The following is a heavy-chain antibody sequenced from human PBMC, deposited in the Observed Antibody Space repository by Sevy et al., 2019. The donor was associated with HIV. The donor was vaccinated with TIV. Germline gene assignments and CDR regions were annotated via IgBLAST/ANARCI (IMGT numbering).Heavy chain of an antibody. V-gene: IGHV3-48*01. J-gene: IGHJ5*01. Sequence: GGSLRLSCAASGFTFSAYSMNWVRQAPGKGLEWVSYISSSSGTIYYADSVKGQFTISRDNAKSPLYLQMNGLRAEDTAVYYCARAGGDCYSKNECWFVSWGQGTLVTVSS. CDR2: ISSSSGTI. D-gene: IGHD2-21*01. CDR3: ARAGGDCYSKNECWFVS. CDR1: GFTFSAYS.